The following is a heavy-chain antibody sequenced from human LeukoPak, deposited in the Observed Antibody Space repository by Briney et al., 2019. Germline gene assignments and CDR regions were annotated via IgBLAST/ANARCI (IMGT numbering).Heavy chain of an antibody. Sequence: GESLQISCKGSGYSFTSYWIGWVRQMPGKGLEWMGIIYPGDSDTRYSPSFQGQVTISADKSISTAYLQWSSLKASDTAMYYCARAPPSGSYYSSLDYWGQGTLVTVSS. CDR1: GYSFTSYW. CDR3: ARAPPSGSYYSSLDY. J-gene: IGHJ4*02. CDR2: IYPGDSDT. V-gene: IGHV5-51*01. D-gene: IGHD1-26*01.